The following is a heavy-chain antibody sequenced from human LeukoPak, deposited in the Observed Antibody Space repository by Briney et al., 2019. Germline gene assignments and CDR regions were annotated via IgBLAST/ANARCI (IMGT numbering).Heavy chain of an antibody. CDR3: PSRGRGSHFNF. Sequence: PGGSLRLSCAASGFTFSDYYMSWIRQAPGKGLEWVSYISGGSSTIYYADSLKGRCTVSRDNAKNSLYLLMNSLKAEDPAVYSCPSRGRGSHFNFWAQGTLVTVSS. V-gene: IGHV3-11*01. D-gene: IGHD2-15*01. J-gene: IGHJ4*02. CDR1: GFTFSDYY. CDR2: ISGGSSTI.